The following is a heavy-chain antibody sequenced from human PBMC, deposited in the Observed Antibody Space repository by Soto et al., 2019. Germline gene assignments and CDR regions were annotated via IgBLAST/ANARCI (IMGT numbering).Heavy chain of an antibody. V-gene: IGHV1-18*01. CDR2: ISAYNGNT. D-gene: IGHD3-9*01. J-gene: IGHJ6*03. CDR3: ARDYDILTGYNYYYYMDV. CDR1: GYTFTSYG. Sequence: QVQLVQSGAEVKKPGASVKVSCKASGYTFTSYGISWVRQAPGQGLEWMGWISAYNGNTNYAQKLQGRVTMTTDASTSTAYMELRSLRSDDTAVYYCARDYDILTGYNYYYYMDVWGKGTTVTVSS.